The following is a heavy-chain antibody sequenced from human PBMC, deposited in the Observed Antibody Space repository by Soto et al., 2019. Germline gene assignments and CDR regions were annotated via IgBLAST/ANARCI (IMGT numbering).Heavy chain of an antibody. J-gene: IGHJ4*02. D-gene: IGHD3-22*01. V-gene: IGHV3-64*02. CDR3: ARVFYDSGHYYYDY. Sequence: GGSLRLSCAASGFTFSSYAMHWVRQAPGKGLEYVSAISSGGGSTYYADSVKGRFTISRDNSKNTLYLQMGSLRAEDMAVYYCARVFYDSGHYYYDYWGQGALVTVSS. CDR2: ISSGGGST. CDR1: GFTFSSYA.